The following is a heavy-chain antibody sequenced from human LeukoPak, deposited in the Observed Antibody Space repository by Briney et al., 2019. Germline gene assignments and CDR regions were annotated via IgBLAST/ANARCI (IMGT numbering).Heavy chain of an antibody. CDR2: IYTSGST. CDR1: GGSISSGSYY. CDR3: ARGTGTTTYYFDY. J-gene: IGHJ4*02. V-gene: IGHV4-61*02. Sequence: KPSETLSLTCTVSGGSISSGSYYWSWIRQPAGKGLEWIGRIYTSGSTNYNPSLKSRVTISVDTSKNQFSLKLSSVTAADTAVYYCARGTGTTTYYFDYWGQGTLVTVSS. D-gene: IGHD1-1*01.